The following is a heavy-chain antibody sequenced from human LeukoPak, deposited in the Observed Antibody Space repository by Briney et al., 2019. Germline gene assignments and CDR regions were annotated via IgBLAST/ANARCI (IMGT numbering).Heavy chain of an antibody. Sequence: PGGSLRLSCAASGFTFSSYAMSWVRQAPGKGLEWVSAISGSGGSTYYADSVKGRFTISRDNSKNTLCLQMNSLRAEDTAVYYCAKQEVGRSGYYNYWGQGTLVTVSS. D-gene: IGHD3-22*01. V-gene: IGHV3-23*01. CDR2: ISGSGGST. J-gene: IGHJ4*02. CDR1: GFTFSSYA. CDR3: AKQEVGRSGYYNY.